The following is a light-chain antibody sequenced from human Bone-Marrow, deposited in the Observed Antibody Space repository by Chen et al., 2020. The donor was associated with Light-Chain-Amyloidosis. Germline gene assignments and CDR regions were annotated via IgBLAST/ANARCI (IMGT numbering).Light chain of an antibody. V-gene: IGKV3-15*01. CDR2: ATS. CDR3: QQYNNWPSWT. J-gene: IGKJ1*01. CDR1: QNVNRH. Sequence: EIVVTQSPATLSVSPGEGATLTCRASQNVNRHVAWYQQKPGQGPRLLMSATSTRATGIPGRFSGSGSGTEFTLTISSLQSEDSAVYYCQQYNNWPSWTFGQGTKVEIK.